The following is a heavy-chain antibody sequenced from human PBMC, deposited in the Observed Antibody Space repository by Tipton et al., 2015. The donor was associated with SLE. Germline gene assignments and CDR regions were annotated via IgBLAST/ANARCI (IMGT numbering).Heavy chain of an antibody. CDR3: ARQPPQDIVVLPAATDY. V-gene: IGHV4-39*01. CDR2: IYYSGST. Sequence: TLSLTCTVSGGSISSSSYYWGWIRQPPGKGLEWIGSIYYSGSTYYNPSLKSRVTISVDTSKNQFSLKLSSVAAADTAVYYCARQPPQDIVVLPAATDYWGQGTLVTVSS. D-gene: IGHD2-2*01. J-gene: IGHJ4*02. CDR1: GGSISSSSYY.